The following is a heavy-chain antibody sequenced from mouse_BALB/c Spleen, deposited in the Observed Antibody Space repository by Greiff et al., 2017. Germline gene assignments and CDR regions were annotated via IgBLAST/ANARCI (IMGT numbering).Heavy chain of an antibody. D-gene: IGHD2-4*01. CDR3: AGSGLRVFAY. Sequence: VQLKESGPGLVKPSQSLSLTCTVTGYSITSDYAWNWIRQFPGNKLEWMGYISYSGSTSYNPSLKSRISITRDTSKNQFFLQLNSVTTEDTATYYCAGSGLRVFAYWGQGTLVTVSA. CDR2: ISYSGST. V-gene: IGHV3-2*02. CDR1: GYSITSDYA. J-gene: IGHJ3*01.